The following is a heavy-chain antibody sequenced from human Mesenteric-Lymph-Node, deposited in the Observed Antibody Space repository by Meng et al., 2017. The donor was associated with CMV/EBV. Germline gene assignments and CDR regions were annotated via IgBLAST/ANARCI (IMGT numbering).Heavy chain of an antibody. CDR1: GFTFSEHY. D-gene: IGHD6-13*01. J-gene: IGHJ6*02. V-gene: IGHV3-72*01. Sequence: GESLKISCAASGFTFSEHYMDWVRQAPGKGLEWVGRTRNKANSYTTEYAASVKGRFTISRDDSKNSLYLQLNSLKTEDTAVYYCARYSSSWYPYYYYGMDVWGQGTTVTVSS. CDR2: TRNKANSYTT. CDR3: ARYSSSWYPYYYYGMDV.